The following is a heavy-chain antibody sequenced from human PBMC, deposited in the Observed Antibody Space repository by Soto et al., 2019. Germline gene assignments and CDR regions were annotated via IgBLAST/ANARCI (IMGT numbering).Heavy chain of an antibody. CDR2: ISGSGGST. CDR1: GFTFSSYA. Sequence: EVQLLESGGGLVQPGGSLRLSCAASGFTFSSYAMSWVRQAPGKGLEWVSAISGSGGSTYYADSVKGRFTISRDNSKNTLYLQMNSLRAEDTAVYYCAKDTPPPGYSGYYYGMDVWGEGTTVTVSS. D-gene: IGHD5-12*01. V-gene: IGHV3-23*01. CDR3: AKDTPPPGYSGYYYGMDV. J-gene: IGHJ6*04.